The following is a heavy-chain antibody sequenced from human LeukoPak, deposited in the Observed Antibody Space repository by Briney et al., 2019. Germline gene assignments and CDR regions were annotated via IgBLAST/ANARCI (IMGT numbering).Heavy chain of an antibody. Sequence: ASVKVSCKASGYTFTGYHMHWVRQAPGQGLEWMGWINPNSGGTNYAQKFQGRVTMTRDTSISTAYMELSRLRSDDTAVYYCARSLNPHIVVVPAAYFDYWGQGTLVTVSS. CDR2: INPNSGGT. CDR1: GYTFTGYH. D-gene: IGHD2-2*01. V-gene: IGHV1-2*02. J-gene: IGHJ4*02. CDR3: ARSLNPHIVVVPAAYFDY.